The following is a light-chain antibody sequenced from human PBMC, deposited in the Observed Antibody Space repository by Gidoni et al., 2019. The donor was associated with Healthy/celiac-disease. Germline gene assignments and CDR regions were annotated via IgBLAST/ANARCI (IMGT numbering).Light chain of an antibody. J-gene: IGKJ2*01. CDR3: QQYDNLPYT. V-gene: IGKV1-33*01. CDR2: DAS. Sequence: DIQMTQSPSSLSASVGDRVTITCQARQDISNYLNWYQQKPGKAPKLLIYDASNLETGVPARFSGSGSGTDFTVTISSLQPEDIATYYCQQYDNLPYTFXXXTKLEIK. CDR1: QDISNY.